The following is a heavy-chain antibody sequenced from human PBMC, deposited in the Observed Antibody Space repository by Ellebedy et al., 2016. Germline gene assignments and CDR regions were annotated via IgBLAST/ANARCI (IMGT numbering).Heavy chain of an antibody. CDR1: GGSISSSSYY. CDR3: ARPGITDWYFDL. D-gene: IGHD3-3*01. Sequence: SETLSLTXTVSGGSISSSSYYWGWIRQPPGKGLEWIGSIYYSGSTYYNPSLKSRVTISVDTSKNQFSLKLSSVTAADTAVYYCARPGITDWYFDLWGRGTLVTVSS. CDR2: IYYSGST. J-gene: IGHJ2*01. V-gene: IGHV4-39*01.